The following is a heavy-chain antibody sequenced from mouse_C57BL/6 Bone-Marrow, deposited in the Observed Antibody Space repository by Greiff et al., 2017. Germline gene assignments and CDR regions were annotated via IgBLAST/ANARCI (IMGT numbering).Heavy chain of an antibody. Sequence: QVHVKQPGAELVKPGASVKLSCKASGYTFTSYWMQWVKQRPGQGLEWIGEIDPSDSYTNYNQKFKGKATLTVDTSSSTAYMQLSSLTSEDSAVYYCAIFSWAWFAYWGQGTLVTVSA. D-gene: IGHD1-1*01. CDR1: GYTFTSYW. CDR3: AIFSWAWFAY. V-gene: IGHV1-50*01. J-gene: IGHJ3*01. CDR2: IDPSDSYT.